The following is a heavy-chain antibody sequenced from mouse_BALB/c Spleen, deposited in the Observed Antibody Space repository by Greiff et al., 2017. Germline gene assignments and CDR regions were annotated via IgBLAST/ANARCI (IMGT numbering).Heavy chain of an antibody. D-gene: IGHD2-3*01. CDR3: ARVGDGYYGDY. CDR2: ISSGSSTI. V-gene: IGHV5-17*02. J-gene: IGHJ2*01. Sequence: EVKVEESGGGLVQPGGSRKLSCAASGFTFSSFGMHWVRQAPEKGLEWVAYISSGSSTIYYADTVKGRFTISRDNPKNTLFLQMTSLRSEDTAMYYCARVGDGYYGDYWGQGTTLTVSS. CDR1: GFTFSSFG.